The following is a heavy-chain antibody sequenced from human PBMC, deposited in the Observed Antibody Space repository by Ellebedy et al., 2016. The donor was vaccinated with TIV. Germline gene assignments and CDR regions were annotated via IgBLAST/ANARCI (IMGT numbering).Heavy chain of an antibody. CDR3: ARGLDTANFDY. CDR1: GFAFSSYA. V-gene: IGHV3-30*01. Sequence: GGSLRLSCAASGFAFSSYAMQWVRQAPGKGLECVAVLSFDGSNIHYADSVKGRFTISRDNSKNTLYLQMNSLRPEDTAVYFCARGLDTANFDYWGQGTLVTVSS. D-gene: IGHD5-18*01. CDR2: LSFDGSNI. J-gene: IGHJ4*02.